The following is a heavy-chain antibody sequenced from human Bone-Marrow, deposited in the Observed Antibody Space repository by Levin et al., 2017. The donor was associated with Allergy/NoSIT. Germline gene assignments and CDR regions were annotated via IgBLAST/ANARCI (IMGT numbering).Heavy chain of an antibody. J-gene: IGHJ4*02. D-gene: IGHD3-16*01. CDR1: GGSFSGYY. V-gene: IGHV4-34*01. CDR3: ARSRGNFGGYPGY. CDR2: SDATGST. Sequence: GSLRLSCAVYGGSFSGYYWSWIRQPPGKGLEWIGESDATGSTHYNPSLKSRVSISVDTSKNQFSLKLTSVTAADTAMYYCARSRGNFGGYPGYWGQGTLVTVSS.